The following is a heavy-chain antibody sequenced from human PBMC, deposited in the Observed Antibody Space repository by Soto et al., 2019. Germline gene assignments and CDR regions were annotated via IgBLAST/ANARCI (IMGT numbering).Heavy chain of an antibody. D-gene: IGHD3-3*01. J-gene: IGHJ5*02. CDR1: GFPFDSYA. V-gene: IGHV3-23*01. Sequence: PGGSLRLSCAASGFPFDSYAMSWVRQAPGKGLEWVSSSSGGGGSTYYTDSVKGRFTISRDNSRNTLYLQMNSLRAEDTAVYYCAKEPYNFWGGYQTSGRITWFDPWGQGTLVTVSS. CDR3: AKEPYNFWGGYQTSGRITWFDP. CDR2: SSGGGGST.